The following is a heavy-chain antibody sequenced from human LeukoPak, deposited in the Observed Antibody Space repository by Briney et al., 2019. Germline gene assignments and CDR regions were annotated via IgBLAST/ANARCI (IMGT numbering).Heavy chain of an antibody. D-gene: IGHD3-10*01. CDR3: TTSLWFGEFRHDY. V-gene: IGHV3-15*01. CDR1: GFPFSSYW. Sequence: PGGSLRLSCAASGFPFSSYWMAWVRQAPGKGLEWVGRIKSKTDGGTTDYAAPVKGRFTISRDDSKNTLYLQMNSLKTEDTAVYYCTTSLWFGEFRHDYWGQGTLVTVSS. CDR2: IKSKTDGGTT. J-gene: IGHJ4*02.